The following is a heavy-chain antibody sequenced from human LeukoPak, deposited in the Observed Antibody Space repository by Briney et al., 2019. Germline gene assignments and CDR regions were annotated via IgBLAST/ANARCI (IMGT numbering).Heavy chain of an antibody. CDR1: GASISSHY. D-gene: IGHD5-24*01. V-gene: IGHV4-59*08. CDR2: IYYSGST. CDR3: ACRDGTE. J-gene: IGHJ4*02. Sequence: SETLSLTCTVSGASISSHYWTWIRQPPGKGLQWIGHIYYSGSTNYNPSLKSRVTISVDMSKSQFSLKLSSVTAADTAVYYCACRDGTEWGQGTLVTVSS.